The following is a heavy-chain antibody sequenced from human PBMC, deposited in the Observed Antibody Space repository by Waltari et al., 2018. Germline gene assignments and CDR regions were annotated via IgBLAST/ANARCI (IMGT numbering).Heavy chain of an antibody. J-gene: IGHJ4*02. D-gene: IGHD2-2*01. Sequence: HLQLQESGPGLVKPSETLSPTGPASGGPISSIGYYWGWVRRPQGKGLEWIGSIYYSGSTYYNPSLKSRVTISVDTSKNQFSLRVSSVTAADTAVFYCARMVRGYCSSTSCHTDHWGQGTLVTVSS. CDR3: ARMVRGYCSSTSCHTDH. V-gene: IGHV4-39*07. CDR1: GGPISSIGYY. CDR2: IYYSGST.